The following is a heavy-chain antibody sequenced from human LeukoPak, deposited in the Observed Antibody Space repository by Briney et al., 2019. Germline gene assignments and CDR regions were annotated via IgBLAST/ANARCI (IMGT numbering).Heavy chain of an antibody. CDR1: GFTFSNYA. CDR3: ARVGAIAARPPYYYYGMDV. J-gene: IGHJ6*02. V-gene: IGHV3-30-3*01. D-gene: IGHD6-6*01. Sequence: GGSLRLSCAVSGFTFSNYAMHWVRQAPGKGLEWVAVISYDGTDKYYTDSVKGRFTISRDNSKNTLYLQMNSLRAEDTALYHCARVGAIAARPPYYYYGMDVWGQGTTVTVSS. CDR2: ISYDGTDK.